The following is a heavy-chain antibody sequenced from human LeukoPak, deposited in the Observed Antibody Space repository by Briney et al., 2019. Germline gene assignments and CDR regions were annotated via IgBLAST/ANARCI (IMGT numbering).Heavy chain of an antibody. D-gene: IGHD2-21*02. V-gene: IGHV3-30*02. CDR2: IRYDGSNK. CDR1: GFTFSSYG. CDR3: AKHRRSTLVTAYFDS. J-gene: IGHJ4*02. Sequence: PGGSLRLSCAASGFTFSSYGMHWVRQAPGKGLEWVAFIRYDGSNKYYADSVKGRFTISRDNSKNTLYLQLNSLRVDDAAIYYCAKHRRSTLVTAYFDSWGQGTLVTVSS.